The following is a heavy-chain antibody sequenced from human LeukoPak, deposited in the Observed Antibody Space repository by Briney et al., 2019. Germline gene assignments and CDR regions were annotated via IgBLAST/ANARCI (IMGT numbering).Heavy chain of an antibody. CDR2: ISYDGSNK. CDR1: GSTFSSYG. J-gene: IGHJ4*02. V-gene: IGHV3-30*18. Sequence: GRSLRLSCAASGSTFSSYGMHWVRQAPGKGLEWVAVISYDGSNKYYADSVKGRFTISRDNSKNTLYLQMNSLRAEDTAVYYCAKGSNYYDSSGYYVYWGQGTLVTVSS. CDR3: AKGSNYYDSSGYYVY. D-gene: IGHD3-22*01.